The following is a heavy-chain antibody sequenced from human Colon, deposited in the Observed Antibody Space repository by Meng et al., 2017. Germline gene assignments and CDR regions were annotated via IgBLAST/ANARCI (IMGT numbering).Heavy chain of an antibody. CDR1: GGSFSGYY. D-gene: IGHD5-12*01. Sequence: GQLTQWGAGLLKPSETLSLPWAVYGGSFSGYYWSWIRQPPGKGLEWIGEINHSGSTNYNPSLKSRVTMSVDTSKNQFSLKLSSVTAADTAVYYCARGRYSGYLPWGQGTLVTVSS. CDR3: ARGRYSGYLP. CDR2: INHSGST. J-gene: IGHJ5*02. V-gene: IGHV4-34*01.